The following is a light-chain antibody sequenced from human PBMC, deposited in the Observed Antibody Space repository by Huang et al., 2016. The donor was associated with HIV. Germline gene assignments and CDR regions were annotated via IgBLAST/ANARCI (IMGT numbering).Light chain of an antibody. J-gene: IGKJ4*01. CDR1: ENIVYS. CDR2: AAS. Sequence: DIQLTQSPSSLSASVGDGITITCRASENIVYSLSWFRQRPGRAPEALIYAASRLHAGVPAIFRATGSGTNFTLSIDGLGPEDFATYYCQQSRSLPRTYGGGTKVDI. CDR3: QQSRSLPRT. V-gene: IGKV1-39*01.